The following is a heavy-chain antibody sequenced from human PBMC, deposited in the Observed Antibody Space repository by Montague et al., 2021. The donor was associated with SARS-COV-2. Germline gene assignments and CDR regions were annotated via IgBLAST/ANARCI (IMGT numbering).Heavy chain of an antibody. J-gene: IGHJ4*02. Sequence: SETLSLTCTVSGGSINGYYWTWVRQPAGKGLQWIAHIYYNGRTSYIPSLKSRLSVSLDMAKYQFSLELTSVTAADTARYFCARGTEVGAFDYWGQGALVSVSS. CDR3: ARGTEVGAFDY. CDR1: GGSINGYY. D-gene: IGHD1-26*01. CDR2: IYYNGRT. V-gene: IGHV4-59*01.